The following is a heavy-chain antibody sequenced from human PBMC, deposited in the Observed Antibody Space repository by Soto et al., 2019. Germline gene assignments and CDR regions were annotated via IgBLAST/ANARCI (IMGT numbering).Heavy chain of an antibody. Sequence: PWGSLRLSCAASRFTFIAYEIHFCRHSPWKWLEWVSYISTSGSTVYYADSVKGRFTVSRDNTRNSLYLQMDSLRDEDTALYYCVRYCGTTLCNGVATRTFDYWGQGTLVTVSS. CDR2: ISTSGSTV. CDR3: VRYCGTTLCNGVATRTFDY. D-gene: IGHD5-12*01. CDR1: RFTFIAYE. J-gene: IGHJ4*02. V-gene: IGHV3-48*03.